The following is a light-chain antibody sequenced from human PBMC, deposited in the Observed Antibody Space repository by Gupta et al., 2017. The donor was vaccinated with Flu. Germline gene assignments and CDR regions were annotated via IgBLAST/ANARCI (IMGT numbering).Light chain of an antibody. Sequence: VVMPQSPPSLSVALGQPASISCTSSQSLVYSDGDGKTYLTWFQQRPGQSPRRLIYQVSNRDSGGPERFSGSGSDTDFTRRSSRVEAEDVGIYYGWQGKRGPFTFGGGNKLEIK. CDR2: QVS. V-gene: IGKV2-30*01. CDR1: QSLVYSDGDGKTY. CDR3: WQGKRGPFT. J-gene: IGKJ4*01.